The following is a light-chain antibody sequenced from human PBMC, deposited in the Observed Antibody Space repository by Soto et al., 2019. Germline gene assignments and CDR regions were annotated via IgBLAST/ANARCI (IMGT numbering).Light chain of an antibody. CDR2: GAS. CDR3: QQCCSSRRT. J-gene: IGKJ1*01. Sequence: EIVLTNSPGTLSLSQGERATLSCRASESVNSDCLAWYRQRPGQAPRLLIYGASIRFTGTPDRICGSGSGTDCTLTICRLEPQYFAGYLCQQCCSSRRTFGQGTSFEIK. CDR1: ESVNSDC. V-gene: IGKV3-20*01.